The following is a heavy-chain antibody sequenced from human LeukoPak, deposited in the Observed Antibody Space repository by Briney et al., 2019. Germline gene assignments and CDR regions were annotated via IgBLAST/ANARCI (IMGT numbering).Heavy chain of an antibody. J-gene: IGHJ6*02. CDR3: ARDYDILTGYYIGSSNGMDV. V-gene: IGHV1-46*01. Sequence: ASVNVSCKASGYTFTSYYIHWVRQAPGQGLEWMGIINPSGGTTSYAQKFQGRVTMTRDTSTSTVYMEVSSLRSEDTAVYYCARDYDILTGYYIGSSNGMDVWGQGTTVIVSS. CDR2: INPSGGTT. CDR1: GYTFTSYY. D-gene: IGHD3-9*01.